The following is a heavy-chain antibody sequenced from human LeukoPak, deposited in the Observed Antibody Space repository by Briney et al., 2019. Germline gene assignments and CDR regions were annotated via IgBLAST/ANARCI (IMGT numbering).Heavy chain of an antibody. CDR2: ISASNGDT. V-gene: IGHV1-18*01. J-gene: IGHJ4*02. CDR1: GYTFTNYG. CDR3: AGESHVERDDF. Sequence: GASVKVSCKASGYTFTNYGITWVRQAPGQGLGWMGWISASNGDTHYSEKFQDRITVTTDTSTSTAYMELRSLVSDDTAVYYCAGESHVERDDFWGQGTLITVSS. D-gene: IGHD1-1*01.